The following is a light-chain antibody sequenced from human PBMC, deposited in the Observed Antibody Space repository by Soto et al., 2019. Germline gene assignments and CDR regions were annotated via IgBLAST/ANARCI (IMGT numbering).Light chain of an antibody. V-gene: IGKV1-6*01. CDR1: QGISNF. CDR3: LQDHEYLT. Sequence: AIQLTQSPSSLSASVGDRVTITCRASQGISNFLAWYQQKPGKAPKLLIYAASSLQSGVPSRFSGSGSGADFTLTISSLQPEDFATYYCLQDHEYLTFGGGTRVEIK. CDR2: AAS. J-gene: IGKJ4*01.